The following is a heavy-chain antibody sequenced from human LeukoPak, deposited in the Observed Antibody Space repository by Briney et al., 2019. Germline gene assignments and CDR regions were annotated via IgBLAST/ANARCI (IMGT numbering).Heavy chain of an antibody. CDR1: GYTFSNYY. Sequence: GASVKVSCKASGYTFSNYYLHWVRQAPGQGLEWMGLINPTAGNTYYAQRFQGRVTMTEDTSTDTAYMELSSLRSEDPAVYYCATDQRVGGFLEWLWGPVALDYWGQGTLVTVSS. D-gene: IGHD3-3*01. J-gene: IGHJ4*02. V-gene: IGHV1-46*01. CDR2: INPTAGNT. CDR3: ATDQRVGGFLEWLWGPVALDY.